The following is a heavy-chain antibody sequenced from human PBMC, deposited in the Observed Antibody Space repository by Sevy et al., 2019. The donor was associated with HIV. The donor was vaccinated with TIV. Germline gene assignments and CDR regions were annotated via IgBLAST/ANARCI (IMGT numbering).Heavy chain of an antibody. V-gene: IGHV3-43*01. CDR1: GFTFDDYT. Sequence: GGSLRLSCAASGFTFDDYTMHWVRQAPGKGLEWVSLISWDGGSTYYADSVKGRFTISRDNSKNSLYLQMNSLSTEDTALYYCAKAASTTEAFDIWGQGTMVTVSS. CDR3: AKAASTTEAFDI. D-gene: IGHD4-17*01. J-gene: IGHJ3*02. CDR2: ISWDGGST.